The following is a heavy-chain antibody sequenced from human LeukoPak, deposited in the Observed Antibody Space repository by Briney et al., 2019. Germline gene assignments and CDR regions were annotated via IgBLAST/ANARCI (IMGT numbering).Heavy chain of an antibody. V-gene: IGHV4-31*03. CDR2: IYYSGST. CDR1: GGSISSGGYY. D-gene: IGHD3-10*01. Sequence: SETLSLTCTVSGGSISSGGYYWSWIRQHPGKGLEWIGNIYYSGSTYYNPSLKSRVTISVDTSKNQFSLKLSSVTAADTAVYYCASSPILYGSGSKPLFDYWGQGTLVTVSS. J-gene: IGHJ4*02. CDR3: ASSPILYGSGSKPLFDY.